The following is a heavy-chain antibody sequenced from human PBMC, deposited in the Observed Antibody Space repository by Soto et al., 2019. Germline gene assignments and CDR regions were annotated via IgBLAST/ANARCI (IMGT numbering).Heavy chain of an antibody. Sequence: ASVKVSCKASGYTFTSYGISWVRQAPGQGLEWMGWISAYNGNTNYAQKLQGRVTMTTDTSTSTAYMELRSLRSDDTAVYYCAREAYYGSGSYPIFDYWGQGTLVTVS. J-gene: IGHJ4*02. CDR1: GYTFTSYG. CDR2: ISAYNGNT. V-gene: IGHV1-18*01. CDR3: AREAYYGSGSYPIFDY. D-gene: IGHD3-10*01.